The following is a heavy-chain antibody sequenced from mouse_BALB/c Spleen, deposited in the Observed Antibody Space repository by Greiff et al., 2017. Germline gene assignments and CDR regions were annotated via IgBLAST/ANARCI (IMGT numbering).Heavy chain of an antibody. CDR2: SRNKANDYTT. CDR3: ARDAFNYYGSSYNWYFDV. D-gene: IGHD1-1*01. V-gene: IGHV7-1*02. J-gene: IGHJ1*01. Sequence: EVQLVESGGGLVQPGGSLRLSCATSGFTFSDFYMEWVRQPPGKRLEWIAASRNKANDYTTEYSASVKGRFIVSRDTSQSILYLQMNALRAEDTAIYYCARDAFNYYGSSYNWYFDVWGAGTTVTVSS. CDR1: GFTFSDFY.